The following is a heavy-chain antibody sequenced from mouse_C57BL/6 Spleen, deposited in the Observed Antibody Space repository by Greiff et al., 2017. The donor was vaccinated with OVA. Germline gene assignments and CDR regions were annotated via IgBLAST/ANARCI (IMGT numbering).Heavy chain of an antibody. V-gene: IGHV1-61*01. CDR2: IYPSDSET. J-gene: IGHJ2*01. CDR3: AREGGDYDVDY. CDR1: GYTFTSYW. D-gene: IGHD2-4*01. Sequence: QVQLKQPGAELVRPGSSVKLSCKASGYTFTSYWMDWVKQRPGQGLEWIGNIYPSDSETHYNQKFQDKATLTVDKSSRTAYLQLSSLTSEDSAVNYCAREGGDYDVDYWGQGTTLTVSS.